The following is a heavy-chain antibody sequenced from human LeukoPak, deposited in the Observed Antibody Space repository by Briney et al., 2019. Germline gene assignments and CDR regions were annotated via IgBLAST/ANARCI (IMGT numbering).Heavy chain of an antibody. Sequence: SETLSLTCTVSGCSISSYYWSWIRQPAGKGLEWIGRIYTSGSTNYNPSLKSRVTMSVDTSKNQFSLKLSSVTAADTAVYYCARGNVWSGPFDYWGQGTLVTVSS. CDR2: IYTSGST. CDR1: GCSISSYY. D-gene: IGHD3-3*01. CDR3: ARGNVWSGPFDY. V-gene: IGHV4-4*07. J-gene: IGHJ4*02.